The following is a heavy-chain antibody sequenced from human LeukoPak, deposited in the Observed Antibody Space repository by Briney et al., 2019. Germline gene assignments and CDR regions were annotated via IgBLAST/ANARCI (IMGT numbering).Heavy chain of an antibody. CDR2: ISSSGSII. J-gene: IGHJ4*02. D-gene: IGHD3-3*01. V-gene: IGHV3-48*01. Sequence: GGSLRLSCAASGFTFSSHFMNWVGQAPGKGLEWVSYISSSGSIIYYADSVKGRFTISRDNSKNTMYLQMNSLRAEDTAVYYCARDRKTYYDFWSGSGGFDSFDYWGQGTLVTVSS. CDR3: ARDRKTYYDFWSGSGGFDSFDY. CDR1: GFTFSSHF.